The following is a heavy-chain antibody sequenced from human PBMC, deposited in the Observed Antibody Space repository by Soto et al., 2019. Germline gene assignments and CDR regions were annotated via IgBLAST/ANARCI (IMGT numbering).Heavy chain of an antibody. J-gene: IGHJ4*02. CDR1: GFTFSSYA. D-gene: IGHD4-4*01. CDR3: ARVLGGMATVPFDY. Sequence: GGSLRLSCAASGFTFSSYAMHWVRRAPGTGLEWVAVISYEGSNKYYADSVKGRFTISRDNSKNTLYLQMNSLRSEDTAVYYCARVLGGMATVPFDYWGQGAMVTVSS. CDR2: ISYEGSNK. V-gene: IGHV3-30-3*01.